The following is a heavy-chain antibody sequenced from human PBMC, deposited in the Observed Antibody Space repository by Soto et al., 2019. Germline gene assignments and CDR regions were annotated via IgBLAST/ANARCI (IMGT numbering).Heavy chain of an antibody. J-gene: IGHJ6*03. CDR2: ISSSSSYI. D-gene: IGHD6-13*01. CDR3: ARSRYSKHCYYYYMDV. CDR1: GFTFSSYS. V-gene: IGHV3-21*01. Sequence: GWSLRLSCAASGFTFSSYSMNWVRQAPGKGLEWVSSISSSSSYIYYADSVKGRFTISRDNAKNSLYLQMNSLRAEDTAVYYCARSRYSKHCYYYYMDVWGKGTTVTVSS.